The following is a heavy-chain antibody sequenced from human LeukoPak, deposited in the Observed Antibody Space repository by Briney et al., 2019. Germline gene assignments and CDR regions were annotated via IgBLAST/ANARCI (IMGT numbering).Heavy chain of an antibody. V-gene: IGHV3-7*04. CDR2: IKQDGSEK. Sequence: GGSLRLSCAASGFTFSSYWMTWVRQAPGKGLEWVANIKQDGSEKNYVDSVKGRFTISRDNAKNSLYLQMNSLRAEDTAVFYCVRDGGAAQFGYWGQGNLVTVSS. CDR1: GFTFSSYW. J-gene: IGHJ4*02. CDR3: VRDGGAAQFGY. D-gene: IGHD3-16*01.